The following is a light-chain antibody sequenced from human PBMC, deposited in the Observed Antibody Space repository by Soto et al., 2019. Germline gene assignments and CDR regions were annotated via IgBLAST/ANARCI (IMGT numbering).Light chain of an antibody. V-gene: IGLV2-14*01. CDR2: DVT. Sequence: QSVLTQPASVSGSPGQSITISCTGTSSDVGGYDYVSWYQQHPGKAPKLMIYDVTNRPSGVSNRFSGSKSGNTASLTISGLQAEDEADYNCISYASIKTYVFGTGTKVTVL. CDR1: SSDVGGYDY. CDR3: ISYASIKTYV. J-gene: IGLJ1*01.